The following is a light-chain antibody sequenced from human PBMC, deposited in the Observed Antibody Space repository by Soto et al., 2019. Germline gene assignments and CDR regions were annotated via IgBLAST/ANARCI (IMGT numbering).Light chain of an antibody. V-gene: IGLV1-51*02. CDR3: GTWDSSLIAL. CDR2: ENS. CDR1: SSNIGSND. J-gene: IGLJ1*01. Sequence: QSVLTQPPSVSAAPGQKVTISCSGNSSNIGSNDVSWYQQLQGKAPKLLIYENSQRPSWIPDRFSGSKSGTSATLGITGLQNGDEADYYCGTWDSSLIALFGTGTKLTVL.